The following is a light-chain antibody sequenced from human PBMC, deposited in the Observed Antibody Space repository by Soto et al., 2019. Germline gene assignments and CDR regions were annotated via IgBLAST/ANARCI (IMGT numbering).Light chain of an antibody. Sequence: QSVLTQPASVSGSPGQSITISCTGTSSDIGDYDYVSWYQQHPGKAPKLMIYEVINRPSGVSDRFSGSKSGNTASLTVSGLQAEDEADYYCSSYVGSNNLVFGGGTKLTVL. J-gene: IGLJ2*01. V-gene: IGLV2-8*01. CDR3: SSYVGSNNLV. CDR2: EVI. CDR1: SSDIGDYDY.